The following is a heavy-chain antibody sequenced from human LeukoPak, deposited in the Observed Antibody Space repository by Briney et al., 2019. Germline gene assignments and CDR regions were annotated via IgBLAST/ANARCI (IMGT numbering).Heavy chain of an antibody. CDR2: ISGSGGST. J-gene: IGHJ6*03. D-gene: IGHD2-2*01. CDR1: GFTFSSYA. CDR3: ARGSIVVVPAAYYMDV. V-gene: IGHV3-23*01. Sequence: GGSLRLSCAASGFTFSSYAMSWVRQAPGKGLEWVSAISGSGGSTYYADSVKGRFTISRDNAKNSLYLQMNSLRAEDTAVYYCARGSIVVVPAAYYMDVWGKGTTVTISS.